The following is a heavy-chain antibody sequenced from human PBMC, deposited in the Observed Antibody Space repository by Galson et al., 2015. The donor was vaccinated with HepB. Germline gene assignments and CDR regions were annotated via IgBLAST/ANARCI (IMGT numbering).Heavy chain of an antibody. V-gene: IGHV3-48*02. CDR2: ISSSSSTI. CDR1: GFTFSGSA. D-gene: IGHD3-22*01. J-gene: IGHJ6*02. CDR3: ARDLKGFYYDSSGYQPYYYYGMDV. Sequence: SLRLSCAASGFTFSGSAMHWVRQAPGKGLEWVSYISSSSSTIYYADSVKGRFTISRDNAKNSLYLQMNSLRDEDTAVYYCARDLKGFYYDSSGYQPYYYYGMDVWGQGTTVTVSS.